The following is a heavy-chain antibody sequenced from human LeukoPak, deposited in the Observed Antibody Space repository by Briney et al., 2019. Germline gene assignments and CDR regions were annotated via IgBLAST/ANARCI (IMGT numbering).Heavy chain of an antibody. CDR2: TYYRSKWYN. D-gene: IGHD6-19*01. J-gene: IGHJ4*02. V-gene: IGHV6-1*01. Sequence: SQTLSLTCVISGDSVSSKSSAWNWIRQSPSRGLEWLGRTYYRSKWYNDYAVSVKSRITINPDTSKNQFSLQLNSVTPEDTAVYYCAGAEYSSGWYDFVYWGQGTLVTVSS. CDR1: GDSVSSKSSA. CDR3: AGAEYSSGWYDFVY.